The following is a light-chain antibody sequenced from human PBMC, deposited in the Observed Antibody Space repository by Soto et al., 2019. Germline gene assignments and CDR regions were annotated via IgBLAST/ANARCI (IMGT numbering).Light chain of an antibody. CDR1: QSISYY. Sequence: DIKMTQSPSSLSASVGDRVTITCRASQSISYYLNWYQQKPGKAPKLLIYGASSLQSGVPSRFSGSGSGTDFTLTISSLQPEDFASYYCQQSYSTPPTFGGGTKVEI. CDR2: GAS. CDR3: QQSYSTPPT. J-gene: IGKJ4*01. V-gene: IGKV1-39*01.